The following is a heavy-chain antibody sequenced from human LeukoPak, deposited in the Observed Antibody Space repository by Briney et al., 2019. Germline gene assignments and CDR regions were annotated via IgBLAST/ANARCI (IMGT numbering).Heavy chain of an antibody. J-gene: IGHJ4*02. V-gene: IGHV1-18*01. D-gene: IGHD3-10*01. Sequence: GESLKISCKASGYTFTSYGISWVRQAPGQGLEWMGWISAYNGNTNYAQKLQGRVTMTTDTSTSTAYMELRSLRSDDTAVYYCARDPGWFGELSGEPRRDYWGQGTLVTVSS. CDR3: ARDPGWFGELSGEPRRDY. CDR2: ISAYNGNT. CDR1: GYTFTSYG.